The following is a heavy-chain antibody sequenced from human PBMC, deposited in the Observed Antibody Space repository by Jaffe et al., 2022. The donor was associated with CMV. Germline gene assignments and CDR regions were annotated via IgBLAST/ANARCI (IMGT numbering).Heavy chain of an antibody. J-gene: IGHJ2*01. Sequence: QVQLQESGPGLVKPSETLSLTCTVSGGSISSYYWSWIRQPPGKGLEWIGYIYYSGSTNYNPSLKSRVTISVDTSKNQFSLKLSSVTAADTAVYYCARDYRRTTVTPGYFDLWGRGTLVTVSS. CDR3: ARDYRRTTVTPGYFDL. CDR1: GGSISSYY. CDR2: IYYSGST. D-gene: IGHD4-17*01. V-gene: IGHV4-59*01.